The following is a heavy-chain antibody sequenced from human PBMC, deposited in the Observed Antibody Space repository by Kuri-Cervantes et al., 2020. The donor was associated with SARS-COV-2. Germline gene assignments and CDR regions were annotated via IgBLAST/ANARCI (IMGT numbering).Heavy chain of an antibody. CDR2: ISSSGGTI. CDR3: APRGEGSGFDY. CDR1: GFTFRDYY. Sequence: GESLKISCAASGFTFRDYYMSWIRQTPGKGLEWVSYISSSGGTIYYAGSVKGRFTISRDNAKNSLYLQMNSLRAEDTAVYYCAPRGEGSGFDYWGQGTLVTVSS. D-gene: IGHD3-16*01. J-gene: IGHJ4*02. V-gene: IGHV3-11*04.